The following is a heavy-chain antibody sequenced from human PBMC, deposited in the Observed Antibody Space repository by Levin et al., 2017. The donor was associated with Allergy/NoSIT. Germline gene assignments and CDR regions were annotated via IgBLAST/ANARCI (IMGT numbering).Heavy chain of an antibody. CDR3: VRDFPIAVAGDDY. D-gene: IGHD6-19*01. J-gene: IGHJ4*02. CDR2: IDPSDSYT. Sequence: PGESLKISXXXXXXGDTSECIRRVRQMRGKGLEWMGRIDPSDSYTNYSPSFQGHVTISADKSISTAYLQWSSLKASDTAMYYCVRDFPIAVAGDDYWGQGTLVTVSS. CDR1: XXGDTSEC. V-gene: IGHV5-10-1*01.